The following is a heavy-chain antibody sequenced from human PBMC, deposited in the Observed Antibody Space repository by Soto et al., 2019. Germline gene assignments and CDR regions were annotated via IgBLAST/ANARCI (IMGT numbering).Heavy chain of an antibody. J-gene: IGHJ4*02. CDR2: IYYSGST. CDR3: AKEKIASTVADFFDY. D-gene: IGHD6-19*01. V-gene: IGHV4-31*03. CDR1: GGSISSGGYY. Sequence: SETLSLTCTVSGGSISSGGYYWSWIRQHPGKGLEWIGYIYYSGSTYYNPSLKSRVTISVDTSKNQFSLKLSSVTAADTALYYCAKEKIASTVADFFDYWGQGTLVTVSS.